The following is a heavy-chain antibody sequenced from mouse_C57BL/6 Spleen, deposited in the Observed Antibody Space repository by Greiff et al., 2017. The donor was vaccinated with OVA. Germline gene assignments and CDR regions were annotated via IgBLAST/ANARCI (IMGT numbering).Heavy chain of an antibody. CDR3: ARTGIYYGNYDYYAMDY. J-gene: IGHJ4*01. CDR1: GYAFSSYW. Sequence: VQGVESGAELVKPGASVKISCKASGYAFSSYWMNWVKQRPGKGLEWIGQIYPGDGDTNYNGKFKGKATLTADKSSSTAYMQLSSLTSEDSAVYFCARTGIYYGNYDYYAMDYWGQGTSVTVSS. CDR2: IYPGDGDT. D-gene: IGHD2-1*01. V-gene: IGHV1-80*01.